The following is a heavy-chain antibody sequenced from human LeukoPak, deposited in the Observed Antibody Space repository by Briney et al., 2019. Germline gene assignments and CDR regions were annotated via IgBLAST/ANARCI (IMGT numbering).Heavy chain of an antibody. Sequence: GASVKVSCKVSGYTLTELSMHWVRQATGQGLEWMGWISAYNGNSNYAQKLQGRVTMTTDTSTSTAYMELRSLRSDDTAVYYCARDPDYYDSSGYNYNWFDPWGQGTLVTVSS. CDR2: ISAYNGNS. J-gene: IGHJ5*02. CDR1: GYTLTELS. D-gene: IGHD3-22*01. V-gene: IGHV1-18*01. CDR3: ARDPDYYDSSGYNYNWFDP.